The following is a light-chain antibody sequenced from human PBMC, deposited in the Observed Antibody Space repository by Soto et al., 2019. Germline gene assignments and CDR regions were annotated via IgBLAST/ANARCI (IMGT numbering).Light chain of an antibody. CDR2: GAS. CDR1: ESVSTN. J-gene: IGKJ1*01. Sequence: MTPSPATLPLSPGERATLSCRASESVSTNLAWYQQKAGQAPRLLIYGASTRATGIPARFSGSGSGTEFTLTISSLQSEDFAVYYCQQYSIWRTFAQGTKVDIK. V-gene: IGKV3-15*01. CDR3: QQYSIWRT.